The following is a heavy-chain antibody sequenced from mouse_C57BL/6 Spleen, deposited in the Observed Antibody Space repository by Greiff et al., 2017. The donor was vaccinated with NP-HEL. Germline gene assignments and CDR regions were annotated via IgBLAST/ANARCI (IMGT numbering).Heavy chain of an antibody. V-gene: IGHV14-2*01. D-gene: IGHD1-1*01. CDR2: IDPEDGET. CDR3: DRTPRITPVVATNDY. Sequence: VQLQQSGAELVKPGASVKLSCTASGFNIKDYYMHWVKQRTEQGLEWIGRIDPEDGETKYAAKFQGKATIPADTSSNTAYLQLSSLTSEDTAVYYCDRTPRITPVVATNDYWGQGTTLTVSS. CDR1: GFNIKDYY. J-gene: IGHJ2*01.